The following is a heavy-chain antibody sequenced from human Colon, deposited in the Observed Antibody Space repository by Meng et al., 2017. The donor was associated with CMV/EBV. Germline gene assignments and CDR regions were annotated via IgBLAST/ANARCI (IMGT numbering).Heavy chain of an antibody. D-gene: IGHD3-22*01. Sequence: SETLSLTCTVSGASVISSYNFWSWIRRPPGRGLEWIGYIYYRGSTNYNPSLESRVSISADTSKNQFALKLTSVTAADTAEYYCARGYDSSGSNDYVGDYWGQGTLVTVSS. V-gene: IGHV4-61*01. CDR3: ARGYDSSGSNDYVGDY. CDR1: GASVISSYNF. CDR2: IYYRGST. J-gene: IGHJ4*02.